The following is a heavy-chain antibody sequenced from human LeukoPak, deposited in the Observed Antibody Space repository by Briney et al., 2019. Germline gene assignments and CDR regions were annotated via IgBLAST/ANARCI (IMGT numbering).Heavy chain of an antibody. CDR1: GFTFADYT. CDR3: TRDQTPYY. Sequence: GGSLRLSCTTSGFTFADYTMHWFRQAPGKGLEWVGFIASETYGGTAEYAASVKGRFIISRDDSKSIAYLQMNSLKTEDTAVYYCTRDQTPYYWGQGTLVTVSS. CDR2: IASETYGGTA. J-gene: IGHJ4*02. V-gene: IGHV3-49*03.